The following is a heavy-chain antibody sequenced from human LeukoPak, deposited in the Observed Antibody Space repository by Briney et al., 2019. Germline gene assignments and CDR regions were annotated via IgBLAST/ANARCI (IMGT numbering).Heavy chain of an antibody. CDR1: GGSISSYY. Sequence: SETLSLTCTVSGGSISSYYWSWIRQPAGKGLEWIGRIYTSGSTNYNPSLKSRVTMSVDTSKNQFSLKLSSVTAADTAVYYCARVYCSGGSCNWFDPWGQGTLVTVSS. CDR3: ARVYCSGGSCNWFDP. CDR2: IYTSGST. V-gene: IGHV4-4*07. J-gene: IGHJ5*02. D-gene: IGHD2-15*01.